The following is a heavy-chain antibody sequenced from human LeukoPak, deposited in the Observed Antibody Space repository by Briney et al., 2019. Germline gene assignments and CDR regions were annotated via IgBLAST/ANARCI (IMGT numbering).Heavy chain of an antibody. CDR2: INPNSGGT. D-gene: IGHD1-26*01. J-gene: IGHJ4*02. CDR3: AREVGADWGFDY. V-gene: IGHV1-2*02. Sequence: ASVKFSCKASGYTFTGYYMHWVRQAPGQGLEGMGWINPNSGGTNYAQKFQGRVTMTRDTSISTAYMELSRLRSDDTAVYYCAREVGADWGFDYWGQGTLVTVSS. CDR1: GYTFTGYY.